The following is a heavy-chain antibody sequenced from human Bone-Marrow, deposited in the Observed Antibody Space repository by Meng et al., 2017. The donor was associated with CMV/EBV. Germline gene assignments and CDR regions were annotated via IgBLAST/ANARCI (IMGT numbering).Heavy chain of an antibody. CDR3: ASHDYSNYYYYYGMDV. J-gene: IGHJ6*02. CDR1: AGTFSSYA. V-gene: IGHV1-69*05. D-gene: IGHD4-11*01. Sequence: SVKVSCKASAGTFSSYAISWVRQAPGQGREWMGGIIPTFGTANYAQKFQGRVTITTDESTSTAYMELSSLRSEDTAVYYGASHDYSNYYYYYGMDVWGQGTTVTVSS. CDR2: IIPTFGTA.